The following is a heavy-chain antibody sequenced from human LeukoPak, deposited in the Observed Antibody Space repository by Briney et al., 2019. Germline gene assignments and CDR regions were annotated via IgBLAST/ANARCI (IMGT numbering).Heavy chain of an antibody. CDR3: ARGSPTVIDY. D-gene: IGHD4-17*01. Sequence: SGGSLRLSCAASGFTFSSYSMNWVRQAPGKGLEWVSSISSSSSYIYYADSVRGRFTISRDNAKNSLYLQMNSLRAEDTAVYYCARGSPTVIDYWGQGTLVTVSS. V-gene: IGHV3-21*01. J-gene: IGHJ4*02. CDR1: GFTFSSYS. CDR2: ISSSSSYI.